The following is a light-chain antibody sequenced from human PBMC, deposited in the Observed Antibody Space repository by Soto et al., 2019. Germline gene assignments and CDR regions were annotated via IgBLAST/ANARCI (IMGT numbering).Light chain of an antibody. CDR1: QSIGPW. V-gene: IGKV1-5*03. CDR2: KAS. CDR3: QQGNGYSVA. J-gene: IGKJ1*01. Sequence: STLSASVGDRVTITCRASQSIGPWLAWYQQKPGKAPKLLIHKASNLESGVPSRFSGSGSGTEFTLTISSLQPDDFATYYCQQGNGYSVAVGQGSQVAIK.